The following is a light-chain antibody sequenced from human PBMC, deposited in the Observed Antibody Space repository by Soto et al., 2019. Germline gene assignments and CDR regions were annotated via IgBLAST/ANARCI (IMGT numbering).Light chain of an antibody. Sequence: QAVVTQEPSLTVSPGGTVTLTCASSTGAVTSGHYPNWFQQKPGETPRALIYTTSKRHSWTPARFSGSLLGDKAALTLSGVQPEDEAEYYCLLYYDGSRVFGTGTKLTVL. V-gene: IGLV7-43*01. CDR2: TTS. CDR3: LLYYDGSRV. J-gene: IGLJ1*01. CDR1: TGAVTSGHY.